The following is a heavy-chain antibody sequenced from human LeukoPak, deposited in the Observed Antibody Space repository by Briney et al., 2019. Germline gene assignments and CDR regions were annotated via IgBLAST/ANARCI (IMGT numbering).Heavy chain of an antibody. CDR2: LWYDGSNK. V-gene: IGHV3-33*01. D-gene: IGHD6-19*01. CDR1: GFTFSSYG. J-gene: IGHJ4*02. Sequence: PGGSLRLSCAASGFTFSSYGMHWVRQAPGKGLEWVAVLWYDGSNKSYADSVKGRFTISRDNSKNTLYLQMNSLRAEDTAVYYCARDRYSIGFDSWGQGTLVTVSS. CDR3: ARDRYSIGFDS.